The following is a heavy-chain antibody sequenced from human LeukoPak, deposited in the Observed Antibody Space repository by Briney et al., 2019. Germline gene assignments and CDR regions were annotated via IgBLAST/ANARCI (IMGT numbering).Heavy chain of an antibody. Sequence: SVKVSCKASGGTFRNYDISWVRQAPGQGLEWMGGIPPLFGTPNYAQKFQGRVTITADESTSTAYMEQSSLRSEDTAVYYCARGWLAETTVVTPYNYWGQGTLVAVSS. CDR2: IPPLFGTP. CDR1: GGTFRNYD. V-gene: IGHV1-69*13. J-gene: IGHJ4*02. D-gene: IGHD4-23*01. CDR3: ARGWLAETTVVTPYNY.